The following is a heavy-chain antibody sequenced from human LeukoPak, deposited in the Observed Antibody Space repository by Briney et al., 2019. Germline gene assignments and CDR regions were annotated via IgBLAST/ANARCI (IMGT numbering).Heavy chain of an antibody. CDR2: FDPEDGET. Sequence: GASVKVFCKVSGYTLTELSMHWVRQAPGKGLEWMGGFDPEDGETFYAQKFQGRVTMTEDTSTDTAYMELSSLRSEDTAVYYCATDYYYDSSGSYYTVDYWGQGTLVTVSS. CDR1: GYTLTELS. J-gene: IGHJ4*02. V-gene: IGHV1-24*01. CDR3: ATDYYYDSSGSYYTVDY. D-gene: IGHD3-22*01.